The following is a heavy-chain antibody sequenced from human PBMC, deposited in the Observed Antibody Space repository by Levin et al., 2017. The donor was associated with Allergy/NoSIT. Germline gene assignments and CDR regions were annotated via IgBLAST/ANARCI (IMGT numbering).Heavy chain of an antibody. CDR2: IAYDGGNK. CDR1: GFTFSDHT. V-gene: IGHV3-30-3*01. D-gene: IGHD3-22*01. Sequence: GESLKISCTASGFTFSDHTMHWVRQAPGKGLEWVAVIAYDGGNKFYADSVKGQFTISRDNSKNTMYLQMNRLRAEDTAVYYCARPFYYESSGYLAYYFDDWGQGTPVTVSS. CDR3: ARPFYYESSGYLAYYFDD. J-gene: IGHJ4*02.